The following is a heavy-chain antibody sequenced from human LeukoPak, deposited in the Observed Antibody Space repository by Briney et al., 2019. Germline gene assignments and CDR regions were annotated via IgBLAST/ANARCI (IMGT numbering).Heavy chain of an antibody. V-gene: IGHV1-8*01. CDR2: MNPNSGNT. CDR3: ARGRGYSYGYADY. CDR1: GYTCTSYD. D-gene: IGHD5-18*01. J-gene: IGHJ4*02. Sequence: ASVKVSCKASGYTCTSYDINWVRQATGQGLEWMGWMNPNSGNTGYAEKFQGRVTMTRNISIRTAYMELSTLRSDDTAVYYCARGRGYSYGYADYWGQGTLVTVSS.